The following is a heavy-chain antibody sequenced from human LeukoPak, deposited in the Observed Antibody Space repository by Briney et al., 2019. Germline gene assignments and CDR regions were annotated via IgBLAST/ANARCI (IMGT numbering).Heavy chain of an antibody. CDR1: GYTFTGYY. CDR2: INPNSGGT. CDR3: ARDVRGYCSSTSCYPFDY. J-gene: IGHJ4*02. V-gene: IGHV1-2*02. Sequence: ASVKVSCKASGYTFTGYYMHWVRQAPGLGLEWMGWINPNSGGTNYAQKFQGRVTMTRDTSISTAYMELSRLRSDDTAVYYCARDVRGYCSSTSCYPFDYWGQGTLVTVSS. D-gene: IGHD2-2*01.